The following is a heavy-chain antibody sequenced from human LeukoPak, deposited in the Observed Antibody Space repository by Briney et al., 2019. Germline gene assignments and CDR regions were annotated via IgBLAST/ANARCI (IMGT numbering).Heavy chain of an antibody. Sequence: SETLSLTCTVSGGSISTNNWWSWVRQSPAKGLEWIGEIFHEGLTNYNPSLKSRATISIDKSKSQFSLRLTSVTAADTAVYYCAKGGPEASAGLSWFDPWGQGTLVTVSS. D-gene: IGHD1-14*01. CDR2: IFHEGLT. CDR3: AKGGPEASAGLSWFDP. V-gene: IGHV4-4*02. CDR1: GGSISTNNW. J-gene: IGHJ5*02.